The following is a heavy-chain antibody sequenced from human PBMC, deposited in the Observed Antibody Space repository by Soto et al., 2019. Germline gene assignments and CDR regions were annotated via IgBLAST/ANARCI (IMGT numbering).Heavy chain of an antibody. CDR2: INPSGGST. V-gene: IGHV1-46*01. D-gene: IGHD2-15*01. CDR1: GYTFTSYF. J-gene: IGHJ4*02. Sequence: QVQLVQSGAEVKKPGASVKVSCKASGYTFTSYFMHWVRQAPGQGLEWMGIINPSGGSTSYAQKFQGRVTMTRDTAPRTVYMELSSLRSEDTAVYYCARQYCSGGSCYTLDYWGQGTLVNVSS. CDR3: ARQYCSGGSCYTLDY.